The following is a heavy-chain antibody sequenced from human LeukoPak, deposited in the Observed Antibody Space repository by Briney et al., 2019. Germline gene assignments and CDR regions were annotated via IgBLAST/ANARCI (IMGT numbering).Heavy chain of an antibody. D-gene: IGHD2-2*01. CDR1: NGSITSDTYF. V-gene: IGHV4-39*01. Sequence: KSSETLSLTCTVSNGSITSDTYFGAWIRQPPGKGLEWIGTIYYSGSPYYNTSLRGRLTISVDTSNNQFSLKLSSVTAADTAVYYCARGRIVPAEAFDIWGQGTMVTVSS. CDR3: ARGRIVPAEAFDI. J-gene: IGHJ3*02. CDR2: IYYSGSP.